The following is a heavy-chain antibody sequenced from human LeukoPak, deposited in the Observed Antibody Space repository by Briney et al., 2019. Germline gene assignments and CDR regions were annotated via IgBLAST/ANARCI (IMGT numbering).Heavy chain of an antibody. Sequence: GGSLRLSCVASGFTFSTYWMHWVRQAPGKGLVWVSRINSDGRSTTYADSVKGRSAISRDNAKNTLFLQMNSLRAEDTAVYYCVRAMTGTDAFDIWGQGTVVTVSS. CDR3: VRAMTGTDAFDI. CDR2: INSDGRST. D-gene: IGHD3-9*01. V-gene: IGHV3-74*01. J-gene: IGHJ3*02. CDR1: GFTFSTYW.